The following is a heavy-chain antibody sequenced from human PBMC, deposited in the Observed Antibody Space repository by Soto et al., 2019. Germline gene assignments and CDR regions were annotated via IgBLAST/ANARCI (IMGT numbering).Heavy chain of an antibody. Sequence: QVQLVESGGGVVQPGRSLRLSCAASGFTFSSYGMHWVRQAPGKGLEWVAVISYDGSNKYYAASVKGRFTIYRDNAKNTLYLQMNSLRAEYTAVYYCAKENTRGAFDIWGQGTMVTVSS. CDR2: ISYDGSNK. CDR3: AKENTRGAFDI. D-gene: IGHD3-3*01. CDR1: GFTFSSYG. V-gene: IGHV3-30*18. J-gene: IGHJ3*02.